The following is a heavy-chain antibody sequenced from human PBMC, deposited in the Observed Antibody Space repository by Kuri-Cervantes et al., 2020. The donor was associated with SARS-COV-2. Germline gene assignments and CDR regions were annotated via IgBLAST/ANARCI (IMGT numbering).Heavy chain of an antibody. Sequence: GESLKISCAASGFTFSSYGMHWVRQAPGKGLEWVAVISYDGSNKYYADSVKGRFTISRDNSKNTLYLQMNSLRAEDTAVYYCAKALRIVVVPAALRFDYYYGMDVWGQGTTVTVSS. CDR1: GFTFSSYG. J-gene: IGHJ6*02. CDR3: AKALRIVVVPAALRFDYYYGMDV. D-gene: IGHD2-2*01. CDR2: ISYDGSNK. V-gene: IGHV3-30*18.